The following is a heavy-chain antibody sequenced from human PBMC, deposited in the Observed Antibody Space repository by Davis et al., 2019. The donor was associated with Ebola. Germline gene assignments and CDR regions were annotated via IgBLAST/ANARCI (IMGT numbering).Heavy chain of an antibody. J-gene: IGHJ4*02. CDR3: ARDRARWLQFDPFDY. D-gene: IGHD5-24*01. V-gene: IGHV4-59*01. Sequence: PSETLSLTCTVSGGSISSYYWSWIRQPPGKGLEWIGYIYYSGSTNYNPSLKSRVTISVDTSKNQFSLKLSSVTAADTAVYYCARDRARWLQFDPFDYWGQGTLVTVSS. CDR1: GGSISSYY. CDR2: IYYSGST.